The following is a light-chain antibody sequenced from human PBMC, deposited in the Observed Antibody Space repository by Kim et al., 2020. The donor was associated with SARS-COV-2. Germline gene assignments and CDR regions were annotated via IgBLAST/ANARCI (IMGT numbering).Light chain of an antibody. CDR1: QSISSY. J-gene: IGKJ2*03. V-gene: IGKV1-39*01. CDR2: AAS. CDR3: QQSYSTPRS. Sequence: AVGDRVTITCRASQSISSYLNWYQQKPGTAPKLLIYAASSLQSGVPSRFSGSGSGTDFTLTISSLQPEDFATYYCQQSYSTPRSFGQGTKLEI.